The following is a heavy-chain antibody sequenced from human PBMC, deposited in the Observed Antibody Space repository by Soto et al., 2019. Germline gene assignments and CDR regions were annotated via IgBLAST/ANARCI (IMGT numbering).Heavy chain of an antibody. Sequence: GPXVVRRPPTTALTXTFSGFCLSTSGMCVSLIRQPPGKALEWLALIDWDDDKYYSTSLKTRLTFSKQNSKNQVVLTMTKMDPVDTATYYCARTHGPYYFYYWGQGNLGTVSS. CDR3: ARTHGPYYFYY. J-gene: IGHJ4*02. V-gene: IGHV2-70*01. CDR1: GFCLSTSGMC. CDR2: IDWDDDK.